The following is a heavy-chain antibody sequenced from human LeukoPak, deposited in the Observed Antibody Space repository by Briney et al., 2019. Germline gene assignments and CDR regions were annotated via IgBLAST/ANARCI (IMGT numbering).Heavy chain of an antibody. CDR3: ARGNIVVVPAAEGDYYYMDV. J-gene: IGHJ6*03. CDR2: TYYRSKWYN. V-gene: IGHV6-1*01. Sequence: SQTLSLTCAISGDSVSSNSAAWNWIRQSPSRGLEWLGRTYYRSKWYNDYAVSVKSRITINPDTSRNQFSLQLNSVTPEDTAVYYCARGNIVVVPAAEGDYYYMDVWGKGTTVTVSS. CDR1: GDSVSSNSAA. D-gene: IGHD2-2*01.